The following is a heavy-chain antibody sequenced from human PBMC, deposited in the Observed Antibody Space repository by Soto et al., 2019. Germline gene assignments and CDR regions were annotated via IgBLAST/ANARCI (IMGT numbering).Heavy chain of an antibody. CDR3: AKDGVNDILTGLWYYYGMDV. Sequence: GGSLRLSCAASGFTFSSYAMSWVRQAPGKGLEWVSAISGSGGSTYYADSVKGRFTISRDNSKNTLYLQMNSLRAEDTAVYYCAKDGVNDILTGLWYYYGMDVWGQGTTVTVSS. V-gene: IGHV3-23*01. J-gene: IGHJ6*02. CDR2: ISGSGGST. D-gene: IGHD3-9*01. CDR1: GFTFSSYA.